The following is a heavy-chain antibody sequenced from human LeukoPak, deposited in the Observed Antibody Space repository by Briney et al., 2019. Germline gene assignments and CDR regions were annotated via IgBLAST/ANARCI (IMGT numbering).Heavy chain of an antibody. Sequence: SETLSLTCTVSGGSISSYYWSWIRQPPGKGLEWIGYIYYSGSTNYNPSLKSRVTISVDTSKNQFSLKLSSVTAADTAVYYCARGVYYGSGRTDAFDIWGQGTMVTVSS. J-gene: IGHJ3*02. V-gene: IGHV4-59*01. CDR2: IYYSGST. CDR3: ARGVYYGSGRTDAFDI. CDR1: GGSISSYY. D-gene: IGHD3-10*01.